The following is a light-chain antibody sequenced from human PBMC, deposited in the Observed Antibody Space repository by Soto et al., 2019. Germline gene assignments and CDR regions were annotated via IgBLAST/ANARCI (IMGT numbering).Light chain of an antibody. J-gene: IGLJ1*01. CDR3: SSYTSSSTLHYV. V-gene: IGLV1-40*01. Sequence: QSVLTQPPSVSGAPGQRVTISCTGSSSNIGAGYDVHWYQQLPGTAPKLLIYGNSNRPSGVSNRFSGSKSGNTASLTISGLQAEDEADYYCSSYTSSSTLHYVFGTGTKVTVL. CDR1: SSNIGAGYD. CDR2: GNS.